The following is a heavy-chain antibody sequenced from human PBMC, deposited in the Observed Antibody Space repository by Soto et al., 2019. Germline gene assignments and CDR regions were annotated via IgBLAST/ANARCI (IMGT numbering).Heavy chain of an antibody. J-gene: IGHJ4*02. CDR1: GGTFNNYG. D-gene: IGHD2-8*02. CDR3: ARWGGLSCSGAVCFKKPFDY. Sequence: QVQLVQSGAEVKRPESSMKVSCKPSGGTFNNYGINWGRQAPGQGLEWMGAIIPISGTTKYAQKFQGRVPITADQSTSTVYLELSSLRSEDTAVYYCARWGGLSCSGAVCFKKPFDYWGQGTLVPVAS. CDR2: IIPISGTT. V-gene: IGHV1-69*01.